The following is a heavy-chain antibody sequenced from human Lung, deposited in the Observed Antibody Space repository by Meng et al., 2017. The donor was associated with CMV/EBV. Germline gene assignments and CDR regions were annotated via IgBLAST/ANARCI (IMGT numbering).Heavy chain of an antibody. CDR1: GFTISNAK. D-gene: IGHD1-1*01. J-gene: IGHJ4*02. V-gene: IGHV3-15*01. Sequence: GESLKIPCAGSGFTISNAKISWVRQAPGKGLEWVARIKPTTEHETIDYAAPVEGRFTISRDDSRNTVYLQMNSLKSEDTAVYFCTTVNWNYYDYWGQGTVVTVSS. CDR2: IKPTTEHETI. CDR3: TTVNWNYYDY.